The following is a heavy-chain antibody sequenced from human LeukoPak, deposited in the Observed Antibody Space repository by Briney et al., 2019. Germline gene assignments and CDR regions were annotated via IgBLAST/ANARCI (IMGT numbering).Heavy chain of an antibody. CDR1: GFTFANYA. D-gene: IGHD5-24*01. J-gene: IGHJ4*02. V-gene: IGHV3-23*01. CDR2: ISGSGGST. CDR3: AKLSRDGYNWDKFFDY. Sequence: GGSLRLSCAASGFTFANYAMNWVRQAPEKGLEWISAISGSGGSTYYADSVKGRFTISRDNSKNTLYLQMNSLRAEDTAVYYCAKLSRDGYNWDKFFDYWGQGTLVTVSS.